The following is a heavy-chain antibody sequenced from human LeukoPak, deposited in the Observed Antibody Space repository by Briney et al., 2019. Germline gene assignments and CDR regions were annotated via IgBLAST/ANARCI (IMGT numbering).Heavy chain of an antibody. J-gene: IGHJ4*02. CDR2: INHSGST. V-gene: IGHV4-34*01. CDR3: ARGRSGSRPADY. Sequence: SETLSLTCAVYGGSFSGYYWSWIRQPPGKGLEWIGEINHSGSTNYNPSLKSRVTISVDTSKNQFSLKLSSVTAADTAVYYCARGRSGSRPADYWGQGTLVTVSS. D-gene: IGHD3-10*01. CDR1: GGSFSGYY.